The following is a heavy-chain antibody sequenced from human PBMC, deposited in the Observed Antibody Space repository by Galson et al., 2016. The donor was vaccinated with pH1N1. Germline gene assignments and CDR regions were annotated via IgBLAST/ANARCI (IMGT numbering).Heavy chain of an antibody. V-gene: IGHV2-5*01. Sequence: PALVKPTQTLTLTCTFSGFSLRSNGVGMGWIRQPPGKALEWLVIYWTDDKRYSPSLKSRLTITKDTSKNQVVLTMTNMDPVDTATYYCAHSVGTRVFGVVTNFNWFDPWGQGTLVTVSS. CDR3: AHSVGTRVFGVVTNFNWFDP. D-gene: IGHD3-3*01. J-gene: IGHJ5*02. CDR1: GFSLRSNGVG. CDR2: IYWTDDK.